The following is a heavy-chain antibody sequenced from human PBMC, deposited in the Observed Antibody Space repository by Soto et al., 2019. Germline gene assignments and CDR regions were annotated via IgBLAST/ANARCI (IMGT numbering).Heavy chain of an antibody. Sequence: PSETLSLTCTVSGGSISSYYWSWIRQPPGKGLEWIGYIYYSVSTNYNPSLKSRVTISVDTSKNQFSLKLSSVTAADTAVYYCASGTGTTFDVFDIWGPGTLVTVS. D-gene: IGHD1-7*01. J-gene: IGHJ3*02. CDR3: ASGTGTTFDVFDI. CDR2: IYYSVST. CDR1: GGSISSYY. V-gene: IGHV4-59*01.